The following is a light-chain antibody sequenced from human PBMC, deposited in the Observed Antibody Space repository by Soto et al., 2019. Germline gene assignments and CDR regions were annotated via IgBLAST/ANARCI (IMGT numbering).Light chain of an antibody. J-gene: IGKJ5*01. Sequence: IHITQSPSSLSSSVVYRVTITCQASQDISNYLNWYQQKPGKAPKLLISDASRLETGVPSRFSGRGSGTDFTFTISSLQPEDIATYYCQQYHSLITFGRGTRLEI. V-gene: IGKV1-33*01. CDR3: QQYHSLIT. CDR1: QDISNY. CDR2: DAS.